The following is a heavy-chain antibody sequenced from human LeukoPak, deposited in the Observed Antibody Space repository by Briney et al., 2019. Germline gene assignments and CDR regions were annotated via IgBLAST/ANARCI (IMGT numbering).Heavy chain of an antibody. Sequence: EASVKVSCKASGGTFISYTISWVRQAPGQGLEWMGRIIPILGIANYAQKFQGRVTITADKSTSTAYMELSSLRSEDTAVYYCARELLGTNDYGGLDYWGQGTLVTVSS. CDR3: ARELLGTNDYGGLDY. D-gene: IGHD4-23*01. J-gene: IGHJ4*02. CDR2: IIPILGIA. V-gene: IGHV1-69*04. CDR1: GGTFISYT.